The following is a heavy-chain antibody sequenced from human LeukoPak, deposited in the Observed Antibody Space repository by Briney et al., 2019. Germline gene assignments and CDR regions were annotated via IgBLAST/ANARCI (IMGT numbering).Heavy chain of an antibody. CDR3: ATPRATNEYYDTYYFDY. V-gene: IGHV1-69*05. J-gene: IGHJ4*02. D-gene: IGHD3-22*01. Sequence: SVKVSCKASGGTFSSYAISWVRQARGQGLEWMGRIIPIFGTANYAQKFQGRVTITTDESTSTAYMELSSLRSEDTAVYYCATPRATNEYYDTYYFDYWGQGTLVTVSS. CDR2: IIPIFGTA. CDR1: GGTFSSYA.